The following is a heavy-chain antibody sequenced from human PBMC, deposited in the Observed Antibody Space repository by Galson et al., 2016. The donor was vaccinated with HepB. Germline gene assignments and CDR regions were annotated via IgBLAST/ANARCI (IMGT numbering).Heavy chain of an antibody. CDR1: GYTLTELS. CDR2: FDPEEGET. D-gene: IGHD5-18*01. CDR3: ASLRTGYTYGYGTFDY. Sequence: SVKVSCKVSGYTLTELSMHWVRQAPGKGLEWMGGFDPEEGETIYAQKFQGRVTMTEDTSTDTAYMELSSLRSEDTAVYCCASLRTGYTYGYGTFDYWGQGTLVTVSS. J-gene: IGHJ4*02. V-gene: IGHV1-24*01.